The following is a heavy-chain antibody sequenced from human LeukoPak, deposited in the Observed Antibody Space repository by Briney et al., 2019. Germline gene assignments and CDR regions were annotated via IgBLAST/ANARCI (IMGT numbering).Heavy chain of an antibody. Sequence: GGSLRLSCAASGFTFSSYDMSWVRQAPDKGLEWVAFVRYDGHEKYYAESVKGRFTISKDTSRNTLYLQMNSLRPEDTAMYYCAKDLMRDRWFGESWGQGTLVTVSS. D-gene: IGHD3-10*01. CDR1: GFTFSSYD. J-gene: IGHJ5*02. CDR3: AKDLMRDRWFGES. V-gene: IGHV3-30*02. CDR2: VRYDGHEK.